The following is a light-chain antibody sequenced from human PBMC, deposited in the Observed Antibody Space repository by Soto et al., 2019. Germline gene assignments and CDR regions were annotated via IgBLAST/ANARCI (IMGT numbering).Light chain of an antibody. Sequence: QSALTQPASVSGSPGQSITISCTGNNSDVGDYDYVSWYQHYPGKAPKLMIYQVNNRPSGVSGRFSGSKSGNTASLTLSGLQAEDEANYYCSSFTSSRTWVFGGGTKLTVL. CDR3: SSFTSSRTWV. J-gene: IGLJ3*02. V-gene: IGLV2-14*01. CDR2: QVN. CDR1: NSDVGDYDY.